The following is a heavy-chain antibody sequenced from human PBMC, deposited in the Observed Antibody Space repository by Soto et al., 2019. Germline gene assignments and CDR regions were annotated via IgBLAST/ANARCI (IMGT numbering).Heavy chain of an antibody. CDR2: IYYSGNT. D-gene: IGHD4-17*01. CDR1: GGSISSYY. Sequence: PSETLSLTCTVSGGSISSYYWSWIRQPPGKGLEWIGYIYYSGNTNYNPSLKSRITKKKDTSKNQLSLKLNSVTAADTAVYYCARRYGDCFDYWGQGTLVTVSS. V-gene: IGHV4-59*08. J-gene: IGHJ4*02. CDR3: ARRYGDCFDY.